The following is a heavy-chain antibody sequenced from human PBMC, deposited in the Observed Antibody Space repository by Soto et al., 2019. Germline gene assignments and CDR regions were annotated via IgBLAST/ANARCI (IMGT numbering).Heavy chain of an antibody. V-gene: IGHV3-23*01. J-gene: IGHJ4*02. Sequence: GGSLRLSCAASGFTFSSYAMSWVRQAPGKGLEWVSAISGSGGSTYYADSVKGRFTISRDNSKNTLYLQMSSLRAEDTAVYYCAKDPNFWSGFDYWGQGTLVTVSS. CDR1: GFTFSSYA. CDR3: AKDPNFWSGFDY. D-gene: IGHD3-3*01. CDR2: ISGSGGST.